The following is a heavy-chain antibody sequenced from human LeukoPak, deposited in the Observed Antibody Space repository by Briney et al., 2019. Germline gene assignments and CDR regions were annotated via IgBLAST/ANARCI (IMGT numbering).Heavy chain of an antibody. D-gene: IGHD1-26*01. Sequence: PGGSLRLSCPASGFTLSSYWMHWVRQAPGKGLVWVSRINSGGTTTDYADSVKGRFTISRDNAQNTLYLQMNSLRDEDTAVYYCTRGVVGNYGNFDCWGQGTLVTVSS. CDR3: TRGVVGNYGNFDC. CDR1: GFTLSSYW. CDR2: INSGGTTT. J-gene: IGHJ4*02. V-gene: IGHV3-74*01.